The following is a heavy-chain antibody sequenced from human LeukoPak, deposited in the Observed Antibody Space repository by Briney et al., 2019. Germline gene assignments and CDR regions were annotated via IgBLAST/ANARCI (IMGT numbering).Heavy chain of an antibody. V-gene: IGHV4-38-2*02. CDR1: GYSISSGYY. CDR2: IYHSGST. J-gene: IGHJ1*01. CDR3: AWNYYDSSGYYTRDFQH. D-gene: IGHD3-22*01. Sequence: SETLSLTCTVSGYSISSGYYWGWIRQPPGKGLEWIGSIYHSGSTYYNPSLKSRVTISVDTSKNQFSLKLSSVTAADTAVYYCAWNYYDSSGYYTRDFQHWGQGTLVTVSS.